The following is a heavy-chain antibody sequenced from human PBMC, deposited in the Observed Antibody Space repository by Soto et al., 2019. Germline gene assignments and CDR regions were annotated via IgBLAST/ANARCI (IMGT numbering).Heavy chain of an antibody. CDR1: GGSISSSSYY. D-gene: IGHD5-12*01. V-gene: IGHV4-39*01. CDR3: ARRGIVATIGLAFDI. CDR2: IYYSGST. J-gene: IGHJ3*02. Sequence: SETLSLTCTVSGGSISSSSYYWGWIRQPPGKGLEWIGSIYYSGSTYYNPSLKSRVTISVDTSKNQFSLKLSSVTAADTAVYYCARRGIVATIGLAFDIWGQGTMVTVSS.